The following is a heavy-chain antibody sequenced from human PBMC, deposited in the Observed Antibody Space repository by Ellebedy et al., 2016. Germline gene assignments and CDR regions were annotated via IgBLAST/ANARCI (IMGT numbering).Heavy chain of an antibody. CDR2: ISGSGGST. D-gene: IGHD5-12*01. J-gene: IGHJ4*02. Sequence: GESLKISXAASGFTFSSYAMSWVRQAPGKGLEWVSAISGSGGSTYYADSVKGRFTISRDNSKNTLYLQMNSLRAEDTAVYYCAKDGLWLRSPVYFDYWGQGTLVTVSS. CDR1: GFTFSSYA. CDR3: AKDGLWLRSPVYFDY. V-gene: IGHV3-23*01.